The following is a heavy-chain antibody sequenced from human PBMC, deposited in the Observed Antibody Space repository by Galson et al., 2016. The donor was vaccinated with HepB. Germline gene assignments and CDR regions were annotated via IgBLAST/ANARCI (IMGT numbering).Heavy chain of an antibody. CDR2: INPNTGGT. J-gene: IGHJ4*02. D-gene: IGHD6-13*01. V-gene: IGHV1-2*02. CDR1: GFTFTGYY. CDR3: ASSTWDKLGF. Sequence: SVKVSCKASGFTFTGYYIHWVRQAPGQGLEWLGWINPNTGGTNYAQNFRGRVTMTGDSSITTAYMELTSLKSDDTAVYFCASSTWDKLGFWGQGTLVTVSS.